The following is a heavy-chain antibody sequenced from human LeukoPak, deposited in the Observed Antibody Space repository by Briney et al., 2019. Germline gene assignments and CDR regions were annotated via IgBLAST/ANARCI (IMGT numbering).Heavy chain of an antibody. CDR1: GVSISSYY. D-gene: IGHD6-13*01. Sequence: SETLSLTCTVSGVSISSYYWTWIRQPPGEGLEWIGYIYYSGSTNYNPSHKSRVTISVDTSKNQFSLKLSSVTAADTAVYYCARALQPGVYAFDIWGQGTMVTVSS. J-gene: IGHJ3*02. V-gene: IGHV4-59*01. CDR3: ARALQPGVYAFDI. CDR2: IYYSGST.